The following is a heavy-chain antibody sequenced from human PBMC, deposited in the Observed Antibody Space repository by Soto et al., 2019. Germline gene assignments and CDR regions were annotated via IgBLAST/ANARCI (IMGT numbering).Heavy chain of an antibody. CDR3: ARDPCSSTSCYAVCI. V-gene: IGHV3-23*01. Sequence: HPGGSLRLSCAASVFTFSSYAMSWVRQAPGKGLEWVSAISGSGGSTYYADSVKGRFTISRDNSKNTLYLQMNSLRAEDTAVYYCARDPCSSTSCYAVCIWGQGTMVTVSS. J-gene: IGHJ3*02. CDR1: VFTFSSYA. D-gene: IGHD2-2*01. CDR2: ISGSGGST.